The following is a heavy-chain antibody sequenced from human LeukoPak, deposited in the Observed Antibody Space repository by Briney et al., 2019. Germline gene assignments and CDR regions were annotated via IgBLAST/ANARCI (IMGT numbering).Heavy chain of an antibody. CDR3: ARDAQWELRAFDV. CDR1: GYTFTGYY. D-gene: IGHD1-7*01. J-gene: IGHJ3*01. CDR2: IIPVFDRP. V-gene: IGHV1-69*06. Sequence: SVKVSCKASGYTFTGYYMHWVRQAPGQGLEWMGGIIPVFDRPNYAQKFEGRVTITADKSTNTTYMEISRLTSDDTAVYYCARDAQWELRAFDVWGRGTMVIVSS.